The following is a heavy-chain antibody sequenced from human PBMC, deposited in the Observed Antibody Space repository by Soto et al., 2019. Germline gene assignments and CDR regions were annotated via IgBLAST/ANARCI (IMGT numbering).Heavy chain of an antibody. CDR2: ISYDGSNK. Sequence: PGGSLRLSCAASGFTFSSYAMHWVRQAPGKGLEWVAVISYDGSNKYYADSVKGRFTISRDNSKTTLYLQMNSLRAEDTAVYYCARGAVYSSSWVSGYYYYYGMDVWGQGTTVTVSS. V-gene: IGHV3-30-3*01. CDR3: ARGAVYSSSWVSGYYYYYGMDV. D-gene: IGHD6-6*01. CDR1: GFTFSSYA. J-gene: IGHJ6*02.